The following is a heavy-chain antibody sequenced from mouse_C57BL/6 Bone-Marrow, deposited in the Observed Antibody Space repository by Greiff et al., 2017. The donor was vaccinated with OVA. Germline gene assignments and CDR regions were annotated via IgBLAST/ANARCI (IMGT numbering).Heavy chain of an antibody. CDR1: GYTFTSYW. D-gene: IGHD1-1*01. V-gene: IGHV1-72*01. J-gene: IGHJ1*03. CDR3: ARVDKGSSFYWYFDV. CDR2: IDPNSGGT. Sequence: QVQLKESGAELVKPGASVKLSCKASGYTFTSYWMHWVKQRPGRGLEWIGRIDPNSGGTKYNEKFKSKATLTVDKPSSTAYMQLSSLTSEDSAVYYCARVDKGSSFYWYFDVWGTGTTVTVSS.